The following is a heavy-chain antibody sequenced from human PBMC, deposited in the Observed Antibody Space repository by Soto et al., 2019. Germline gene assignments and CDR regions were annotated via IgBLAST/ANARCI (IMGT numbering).Heavy chain of an antibody. V-gene: IGHV2-5*01. CDR1: GFSLSTSGVG. J-gene: IGHJ4*02. D-gene: IGHD3-22*01. CDR2: IYWNDDK. CDR3: AHLHSSGYYGRQYYFDY. Sequence: SGPTLVNPTQTLTLTCTFSGFSLSTSGVGVGWIRQPPGKALEWLALIYWNDDKRYSPSLKSRLTITKDTSKNQVVLTMTNMDPVDTATYYCAHLHSSGYYGRQYYFDYWGQGTLVTVSS.